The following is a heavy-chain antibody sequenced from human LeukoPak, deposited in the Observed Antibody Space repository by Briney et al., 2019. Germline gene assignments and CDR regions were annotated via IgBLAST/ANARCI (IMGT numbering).Heavy chain of an antibody. CDR2: ISAGGNTI. J-gene: IGHJ5*02. CDR3: VRAATCYRCVGWFDP. Sequence: GGSLRLSCAASGFTFTSYEMNWVRQAPGKGLEWVSYISAGGNTIYYADSVKGRFTISRDNAKNSLYLQMNSLRAEDTAVYYCVRAATCYRCVGWFDPWGQGTLVTVSS. V-gene: IGHV3-48*03. D-gene: IGHD2-2*02. CDR1: GFTFTSYE.